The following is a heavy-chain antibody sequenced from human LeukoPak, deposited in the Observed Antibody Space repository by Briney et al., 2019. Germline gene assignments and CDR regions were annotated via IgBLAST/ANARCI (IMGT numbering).Heavy chain of an antibody. CDR3: ARGGMSTYYDSGGYYSY. CDR2: VSYGGET. D-gene: IGHD3-22*01. CDR1: GGSVSGSSIVHYY. V-gene: IGHV4-61*03. Sequence: SETLSLTCTVSGGSVSGSSIVHYYWSWIRQPPGKGLEWIGYVSYGGETNFNPSLRSRVTMSVDTSKNHISLKLSSVNAADTAVYYCARGGMSTYYDSGGYYSYWGQGTLVTVSS. J-gene: IGHJ4*02.